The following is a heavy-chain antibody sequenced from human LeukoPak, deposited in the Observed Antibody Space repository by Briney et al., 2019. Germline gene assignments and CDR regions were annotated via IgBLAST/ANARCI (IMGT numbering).Heavy chain of an antibody. D-gene: IGHD6-6*01. CDR1: GYTFTNYG. Sequence: ASVKVSCKASGYTFTNYGISWVRQAPGQGLEWMGWISAYNGNTNYAQKLQGRVAMTTDTSTSTAYMELRSLRSDDTAVYYCAKGGEQLAPGWFDPWGQGTLVTVSS. CDR3: AKGGEQLAPGWFDP. CDR2: ISAYNGNT. V-gene: IGHV1-18*01. J-gene: IGHJ5*02.